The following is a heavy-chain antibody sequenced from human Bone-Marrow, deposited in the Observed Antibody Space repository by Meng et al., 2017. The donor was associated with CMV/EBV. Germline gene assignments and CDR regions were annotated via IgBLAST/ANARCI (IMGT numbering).Heavy chain of an antibody. CDR2: IIPILGIA. Sequence: SVKVSCKASGGTFSSYAISWVRQAPGQGLEWMGGIIPILGIANYAQKFQGRVTITADKSTSTAYMELSSLRSEDTAVYYCARGARISEGQQLDCNWFDPWGQGNLVNVSS. J-gene: IGHJ5*02. V-gene: IGHV1-69*10. CDR3: ARGARISEGQQLDCNWFDP. CDR1: GGTFSSYA. D-gene: IGHD6-13*01.